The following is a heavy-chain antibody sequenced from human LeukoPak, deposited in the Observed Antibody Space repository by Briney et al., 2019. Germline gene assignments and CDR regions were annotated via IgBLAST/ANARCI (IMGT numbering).Heavy chain of an antibody. CDR3: ERHVSSSGEDS. J-gene: IGHJ4*02. CDR2: INPRSGGT. Sequence: GASVKVSCKASGYIFTNYYMHWVRQAPGQGLEWMGWINPRSGGTNFAQKFHGRVTMNRDTYISAAYMELSRLRSDDTAGYYCERHVSSSGEDSWGQGTMVTVSS. V-gene: IGHV1-2*02. CDR1: GYIFTNYY. D-gene: IGHD2-21*01.